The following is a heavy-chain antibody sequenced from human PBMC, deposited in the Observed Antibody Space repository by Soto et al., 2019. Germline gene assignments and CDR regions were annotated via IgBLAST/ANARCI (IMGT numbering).Heavy chain of an antibody. CDR3: ARQASWFDP. Sequence: SETLSLTCTVSGGSISSYYWSWIRQPPGKGLEWIGYIYYSGSTNYNPSLKSRVTISVDTSKNQFSLKLSSVTAADTAVYYCARQASWFDPWGQGTLVTVSS. CDR2: IYYSGST. J-gene: IGHJ5*02. CDR1: GGSISSYY. V-gene: IGHV4-59*08.